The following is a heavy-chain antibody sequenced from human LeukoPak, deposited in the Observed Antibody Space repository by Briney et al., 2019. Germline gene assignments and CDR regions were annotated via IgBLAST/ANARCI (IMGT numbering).Heavy chain of an antibody. J-gene: IGHJ4*02. CDR2: ISSSSSYI. CDR1: GFTFSSYS. Sequence: GGSLRLSCAAFGFTFSSYSMNWVRQAPGKGLEWVSSISSSSSYIYYADSVKGRFTISRDNAKNSLYLQMNSLRAEDTAVYYCARDLRLRARTGFDYWGQGTLVTVSS. V-gene: IGHV3-21*01. D-gene: IGHD4-17*01. CDR3: ARDLRLRARTGFDY.